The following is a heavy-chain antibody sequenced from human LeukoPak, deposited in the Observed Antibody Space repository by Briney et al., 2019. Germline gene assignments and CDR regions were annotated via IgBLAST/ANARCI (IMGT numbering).Heavy chain of an antibody. Sequence: ASAKVSCKASGYTFTSYDINWVRQATGQGLEWMGWMNPNSGNTGYAQKFQGRVTITRNTSISTAYMELSSLRSEDTAVYYCARGYYGSGSYYHDYWGQGTLVTVSS. CDR1: GYTFTSYD. V-gene: IGHV1-8*03. J-gene: IGHJ4*02. CDR3: ARGYYGSGSYYHDY. CDR2: MNPNSGNT. D-gene: IGHD3-10*01.